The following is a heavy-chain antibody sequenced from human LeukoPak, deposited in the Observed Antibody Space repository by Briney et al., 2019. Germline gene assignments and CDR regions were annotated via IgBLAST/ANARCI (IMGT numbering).Heavy chain of an antibody. CDR3: ARDRYGDGFAHLDY. Sequence: ASVKVSCKTSGYTFTSYAIHWVRQAPGQGLEWMGWITPSGGTNYPQKFQGRVAITWDTSITTAYMDLSRLTSDDTAVYYCARDRYGDGFAHLDYWGQGALVTVSS. D-gene: IGHD5-24*01. CDR2: ITPSGGT. CDR1: GYTFTSYA. V-gene: IGHV1-2*02. J-gene: IGHJ4*02.